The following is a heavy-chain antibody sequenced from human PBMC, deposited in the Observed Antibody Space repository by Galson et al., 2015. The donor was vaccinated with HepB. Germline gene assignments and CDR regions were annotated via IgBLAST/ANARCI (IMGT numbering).Heavy chain of an antibody. V-gene: IGHV3-23*01. Sequence: SLRLSCAGSGFTFRSYAMSWVRQAPGKGLEWVSSLSDSGGTTYYADSVKGRFTISRDNSKNTLFLQMNSLRAEDTAVYYCAKGGISGTGALDYWGQGTLLTVSS. CDR1: GFTFRSYA. CDR2: LSDSGGTT. J-gene: IGHJ4*02. D-gene: IGHD6-13*01. CDR3: AKGGISGTGALDY.